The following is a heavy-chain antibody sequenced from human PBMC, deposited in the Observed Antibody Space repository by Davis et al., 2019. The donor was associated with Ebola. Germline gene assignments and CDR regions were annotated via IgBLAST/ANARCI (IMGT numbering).Heavy chain of an antibody. V-gene: IGHV3-74*01. CDR3: VRGKTSFDY. CDR1: GFTFSHSW. CDR2: ISNDGSIT. Sequence: PGGSLRLSCAASGFTFSHSWMHWVRQTPGKGLVWVSHISNDGSITRSADSVKGRFTISRDNTQSTLYLQMNSLRAEDTAVYYCVRGKTSFDYWGQGVLVTVSS. J-gene: IGHJ4*02.